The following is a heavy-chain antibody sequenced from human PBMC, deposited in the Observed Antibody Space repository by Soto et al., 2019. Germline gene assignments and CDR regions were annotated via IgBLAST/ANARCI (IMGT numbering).Heavy chain of an antibody. J-gene: IGHJ4*02. Sequence: SETLSLTCAVSGYSISSGYYWGWIRQPPGKGLEGIGSIRHSGTTGYNPSLKGRVTMSVDTSKNQFSLKLSSVTAADTAVYYCARVNWVVDYWGQGTLVTVSS. V-gene: IGHV4-38-2*01. CDR1: GYSISSGYY. D-gene: IGHD7-27*01. CDR2: IRHSGTT. CDR3: ARVNWVVDY.